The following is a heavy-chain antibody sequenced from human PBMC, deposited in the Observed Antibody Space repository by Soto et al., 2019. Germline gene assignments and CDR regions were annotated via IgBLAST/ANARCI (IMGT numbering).Heavy chain of an antibody. V-gene: IGHV3-30-3*01. Sequence: QVQLVESGGGVVQPGRSLRLSCAASGFTFSSYAMHWVRQAPGKGLEWVAVISYDGSNKYYADSVKGRFTISRDNSKNTRYMQMNSLRVEDTAVYYCARDPYCGGDCYSGTGAGWFDPWGQGTLVTVSS. D-gene: IGHD2-21*02. CDR2: ISYDGSNK. J-gene: IGHJ5*02. CDR3: ARDPYCGGDCYSGTGAGWFDP. CDR1: GFTFSSYA.